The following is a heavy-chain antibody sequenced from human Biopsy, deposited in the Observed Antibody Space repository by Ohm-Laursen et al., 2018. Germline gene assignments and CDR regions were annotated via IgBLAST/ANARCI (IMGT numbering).Heavy chain of an antibody. J-gene: IGHJ6*02. V-gene: IGHV1-18*01. CDR2: INPYNGDT. CDR3: ARDYQPTIITIHYFYYGMDV. Sequence: AASVKVSCKASGYTFINYGFSWVRQAPGQGLVWMGWINPYNGDTNYAQKLQGRVTMTTDTSTSTAYMELRSLRSDDTAVYYCARDYQPTIITIHYFYYGMDVWGQGTTVTVSS. D-gene: IGHD2-2*01. CDR1: GYTFINYG.